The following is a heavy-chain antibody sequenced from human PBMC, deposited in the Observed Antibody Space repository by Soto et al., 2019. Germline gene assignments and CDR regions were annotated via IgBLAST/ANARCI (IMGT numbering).Heavy chain of an antibody. CDR1: GFTFSSYW. CDR3: ARGSGSGVYYYYYYYMGV. Sequence: TGGSLRLSCAASGFTFSSYWMHWVRQAPGKGLVWVSRINSDGSSTSYADSVKGRFTISRDNAKNTLYLQMNSLRAEDTAVYYCARGSGSGVYYYYYYYMGVWGKGTTVTVSS. J-gene: IGHJ6*03. V-gene: IGHV3-74*01. CDR2: INSDGSST. D-gene: IGHD3-10*01.